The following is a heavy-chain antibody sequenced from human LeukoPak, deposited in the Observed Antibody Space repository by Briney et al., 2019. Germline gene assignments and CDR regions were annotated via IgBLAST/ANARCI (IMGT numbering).Heavy chain of an antibody. J-gene: IGHJ5*02. V-gene: IGHV4-31*03. Sequence: SETLSLTCTVSGGSISSGGYYWSWIRQHPGKGLEWIGYIYYSGSTYYNPSLKSRVTISVDTSKNQFSLKLSSVTAADTAVCYCARDGTTGTGWFDPWGQGTLVTVSS. CDR2: IYYSGST. CDR3: ARDGTTGTGWFDP. D-gene: IGHD1-1*01. CDR1: GGSISSGGYY.